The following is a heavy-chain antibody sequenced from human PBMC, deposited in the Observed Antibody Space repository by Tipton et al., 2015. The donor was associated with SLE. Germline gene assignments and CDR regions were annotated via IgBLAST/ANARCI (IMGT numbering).Heavy chain of an antibody. Sequence: LRLSCAVSGVSISTSSYYWAWFRPPPGKGLEWLGTIYSTGNTYDKPSLKSRITLSVDAAQNHISLTVKSVTAADTAVYYCVKGRPYDPADAYDIWGQGTKVTVSS. CDR3: VKGRPYDPADAYDI. D-gene: IGHD3-3*01. V-gene: IGHV4-39*02. CDR1: GVSISTSSYY. J-gene: IGHJ3*02. CDR2: IYSTGNT.